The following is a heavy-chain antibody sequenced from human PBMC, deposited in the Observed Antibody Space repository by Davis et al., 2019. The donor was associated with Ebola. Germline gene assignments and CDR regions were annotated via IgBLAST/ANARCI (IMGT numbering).Heavy chain of an antibody. V-gene: IGHV4-31*03. Sequence: PSETLSLTCTVSGGSISSGGYYWSWIRQHPGKGLEWIGYIYYSGSTYYNPSLKSRVTISVDTSKNQFSLKLSSVTAADTAVYYCARGSGSYYNSALFDYWGQGTLVTVSS. CDR1: GGSISSGGYY. CDR2: IYYSGST. D-gene: IGHD1-26*01. J-gene: IGHJ4*02. CDR3: ARGSGSYYNSALFDY.